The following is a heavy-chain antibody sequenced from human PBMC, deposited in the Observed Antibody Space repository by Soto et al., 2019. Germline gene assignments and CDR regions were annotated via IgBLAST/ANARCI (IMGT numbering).Heavy chain of an antibody. D-gene: IGHD3-3*01. Sequence: GGSLRLSCAASGFTFSSYAMHWVRQAPGKGLEWVAVISYDGSNKYYADSVKGRFTISRDNSKNTLYLQMNSLRAEDAAVYYCARDHHGAYYDFWSGYYQGSPLHHWGQGTLVTVSS. V-gene: IGHV3-30-3*01. CDR2: ISYDGSNK. CDR1: GFTFSSYA. J-gene: IGHJ5*02. CDR3: ARDHHGAYYDFWSGYYQGSPLHH.